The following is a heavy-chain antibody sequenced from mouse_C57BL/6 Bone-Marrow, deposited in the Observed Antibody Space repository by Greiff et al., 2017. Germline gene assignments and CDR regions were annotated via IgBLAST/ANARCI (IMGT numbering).Heavy chain of an antibody. CDR2: IRSKSNNYAT. J-gene: IGHJ4*01. CDR1: GFSFNTYA. V-gene: IGHV10-1*01. Sequence: EVQLVESGGGLVQPKGSLKLSCAASGFSFNTYAMNWVRQAPGKGLEWVARIRSKSNNYATYYADSVKDRFTISRDDSESMLYLQMNNLKTEDTAMYYCVSSWAHYYGSSYYAMDYWGQGTSVTVSS. CDR3: VSSWAHYYGSSYYAMDY. D-gene: IGHD1-1*01.